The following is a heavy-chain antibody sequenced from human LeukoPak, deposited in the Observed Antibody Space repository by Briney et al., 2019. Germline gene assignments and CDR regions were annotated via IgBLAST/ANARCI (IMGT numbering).Heavy chain of an antibody. V-gene: IGHV3-64D*06. Sequence: GGSLRLSCSASGFTFSRYAMHWVRQAPGKGLEYVSAISSNGGSEYYADSVKGRFTISRDNSRNTLHLQMSSLRVEDTAVYYCVKDSSSGSYFDYWGQGTLVTVSS. CDR2: ISSNGGSE. CDR1: GFTFSRYA. J-gene: IGHJ4*02. CDR3: VKDSSSGSYFDY. D-gene: IGHD3-10*01.